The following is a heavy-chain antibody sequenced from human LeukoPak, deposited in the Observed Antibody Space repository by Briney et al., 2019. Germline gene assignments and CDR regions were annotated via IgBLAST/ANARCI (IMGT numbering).Heavy chain of an antibody. CDR3: ARDYYGSGILYGMDV. J-gene: IGHJ6*02. V-gene: IGHV1-18*01. D-gene: IGHD3-10*01. CDR1: GYTFTNYG. Sequence: ASVKVSCKASGYTFTNYGIRWVRQAPGQGLEWXXXISDDNGNTYYAQKVQGRVTMTTDTSTTTAYMELRSLRSDDTAVYYCARDYYGSGILYGMDVWGQGTTVTVSS. CDR2: ISDDNGNT.